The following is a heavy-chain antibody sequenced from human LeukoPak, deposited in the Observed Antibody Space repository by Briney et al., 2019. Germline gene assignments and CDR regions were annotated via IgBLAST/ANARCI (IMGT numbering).Heavy chain of an antibody. D-gene: IGHD3-22*01. V-gene: IGHV3-30*18. Sequence: PGGSLRLSCAASGFTFSSYGMHWVRQAPGKGLEWVAVISYDGSNKYYADSVKGRFTISRDNSKNTLYLQMNSLRAEDTAVYYCAKDGDFGYYDSSGYYRNWFDPWGQGTLVTVSS. CDR3: AKDGDFGYYDSSGYYRNWFDP. J-gene: IGHJ5*02. CDR2: ISYDGSNK. CDR1: GFTFSSYG.